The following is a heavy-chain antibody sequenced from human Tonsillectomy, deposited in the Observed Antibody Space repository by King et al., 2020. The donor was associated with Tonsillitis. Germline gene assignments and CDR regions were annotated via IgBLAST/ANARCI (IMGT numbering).Heavy chain of an antibody. CDR3: ARRDYYDSSGYYSIYFDY. V-gene: IGHV5-51*01. Sequence: QLVQSGAEVKKSGESLKISCQGSGYSFTNYWIGWVRQMPGKGLEWMGIIYPGDSDTRYSPSFQGQVIISVDKSISTAYLQWSSLKASDTAMYYCARRDYYDSSGYYSIYFDYWGQGTLVTVSS. D-gene: IGHD3-22*01. J-gene: IGHJ4*02. CDR2: IYPGDSDT. CDR1: GYSFTNYW.